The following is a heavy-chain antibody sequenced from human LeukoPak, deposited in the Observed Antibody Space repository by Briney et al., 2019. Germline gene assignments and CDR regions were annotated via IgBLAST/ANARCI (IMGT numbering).Heavy chain of an antibody. V-gene: IGHV4-38-2*02. CDR2: IYHSGTS. CDR3: VGAHGSGIIRDC. D-gene: IGHD3-10*01. J-gene: IGHJ4*02. Sequence: SETLSLTCTVSGYFIGSGQYWGWIRQPPGKGLEWTGNIYHSGTSYYNPSLESRMHLSIDTSKNQFSLNLTSVTATDTALYFCVGAHGSGIIRDCWGQGLLVTVSS. CDR1: GYFIGSGQY.